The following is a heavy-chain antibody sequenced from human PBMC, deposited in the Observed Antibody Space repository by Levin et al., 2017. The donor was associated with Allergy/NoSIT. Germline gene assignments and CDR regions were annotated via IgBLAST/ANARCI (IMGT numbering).Heavy chain of an antibody. CDR1: GYTFTDYY. Sequence: ASVKVSCKASGYTFTDYYMHWVRQAPGQGLEWMGWINPNSGGTNYAQKFQGRVTMTRNTSISTAYMELSRLRSDDTAVYYCARGTVVTTRGWFDPWGQGTLVTVSS. CDR3: ARGTVVTTRGWFDP. CDR2: INPNSGGT. J-gene: IGHJ5*02. V-gene: IGHV1-2*02. D-gene: IGHD2-21*02.